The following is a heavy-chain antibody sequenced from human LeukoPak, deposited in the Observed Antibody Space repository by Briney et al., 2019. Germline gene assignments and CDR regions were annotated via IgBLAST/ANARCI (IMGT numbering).Heavy chain of an antibody. CDR1: GGTFSSYA. CDR2: IIPIFGTA. V-gene: IGHV1-69*06. CDR3: ARGSNYFRAYYYYMDV. D-gene: IGHD4-11*01. J-gene: IGHJ6*03. Sequence: ASVKLSCKASGGTFSSYAISWVRQAPGQGLEWMGGIIPIFGTANYAQKFQGRVTITADKSTSTAYMELSSLRSEYTAVYYCARGSNYFRAYYYYMDVWGKGTTVTVSS.